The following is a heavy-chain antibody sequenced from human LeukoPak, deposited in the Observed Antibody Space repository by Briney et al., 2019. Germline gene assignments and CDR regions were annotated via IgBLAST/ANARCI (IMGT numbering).Heavy chain of an antibody. D-gene: IGHD3-3*01. V-gene: IGHV3-7*04. J-gene: IGHJ4*02. CDR2: IKQDGSEK. CDR3: ARVNGYDSWSGYSDY. Sequence: GGSLRLSCAASGFTFSSYWMSWVRQAPGKGLEWVANIKQDGSEKYYVDSVKGRFTISRDNAKNSLYLQMNSLRAEDTAVYYCARVNGYDSWSGYSDYWGQGTLVTVSS. CDR1: GFTFSSYW.